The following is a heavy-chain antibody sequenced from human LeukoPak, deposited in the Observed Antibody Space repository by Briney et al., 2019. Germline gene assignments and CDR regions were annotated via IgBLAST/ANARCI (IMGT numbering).Heavy chain of an antibody. Sequence: PGGSLRLSCAASGFTFSSYAMSWDRQAPGKGLEWVGNIKQDGSERNYVDSVKGRFTISRDNAKKSLYLQMNSLRAEDTAVYYCARDWGAYYHFFDYWGQGTLVTVSS. J-gene: IGHJ4*02. CDR2: IKQDGSER. D-gene: IGHD3-22*01. CDR1: GFTFSSYA. CDR3: ARDWGAYYHFFDY. V-gene: IGHV3-7*01.